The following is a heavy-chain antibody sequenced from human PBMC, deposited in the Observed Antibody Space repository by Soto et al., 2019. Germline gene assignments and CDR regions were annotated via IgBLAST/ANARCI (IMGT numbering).Heavy chain of an antibody. J-gene: IGHJ4*02. Sequence: QVQLQESGPGLVKPSQTLSLTCTVSGRSISSGGCYWSWIRQHPGKGLEWIGYMYYSGSTYYNPSLDRRVTISIDTSKNQFSLKLSSVTAADTAVYVCARVIPGTGNDYWGQGTLVTVSS. D-gene: IGHD1-20*01. V-gene: IGHV4-31*03. CDR2: MYYSGST. CDR3: ARVIPGTGNDY. CDR1: GRSISSGGCY.